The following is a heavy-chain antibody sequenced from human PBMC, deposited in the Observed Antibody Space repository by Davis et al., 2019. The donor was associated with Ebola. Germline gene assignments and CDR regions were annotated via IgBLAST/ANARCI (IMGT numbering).Heavy chain of an antibody. V-gene: IGHV4-39*07. CDR3: ARVWFLEWFVDY. CDR2: INHSGST. CDR1: GGSISTTSYY. D-gene: IGHD3-3*01. Sequence: SETLSLTCTVSGGSISTTSYYWGWIRQPPGKGLEWIGEINHSGSTNYNPSLKSRVTISVDTSKNQFSLKLSSVTAADTAVYYCARVWFLEWFVDYWGQGTLVTVSS. J-gene: IGHJ4*02.